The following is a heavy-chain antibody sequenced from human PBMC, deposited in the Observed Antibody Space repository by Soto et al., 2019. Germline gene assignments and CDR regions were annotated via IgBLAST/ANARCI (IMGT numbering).Heavy chain of an antibody. Sequence: EVQLEESGGDLVQPGGSLRLSCAASGFTLSAYWMTWVRQAPGKGLEWVANINRDGSKKSYLDSVRGRFTISRDNVGTELYLQMDSLRADDPALYYCARDVSTGSSSLYLDAFDIWGQGTMVTVSS. CDR1: GFTLSAYW. CDR2: INRDGSKK. J-gene: IGHJ3*02. D-gene: IGHD6-13*01. V-gene: IGHV3-7*05. CDR3: ARDVSTGSSSLYLDAFDI.